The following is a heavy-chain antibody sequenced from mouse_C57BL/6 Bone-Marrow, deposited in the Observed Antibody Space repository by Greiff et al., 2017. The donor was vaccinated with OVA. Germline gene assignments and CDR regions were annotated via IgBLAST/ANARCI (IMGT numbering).Heavy chain of an antibody. CDR1: GYTFTSYW. V-gene: IGHV1-53*01. J-gene: IGHJ3*01. CDR3: APSGKGVAWFAY. CDR2: INPSNGGT. Sequence: VQLQQPGTELVKPGASVKLSCKASGYTFTSYWMHWVKQRPGQGLEWIGNINPSNGGTNYNEKFKSKATLTVDKSSSTAYMQLSSLTSEDSAVDYCAPSGKGVAWFAYWGQGTLVTVTA. D-gene: IGHD4-1*01.